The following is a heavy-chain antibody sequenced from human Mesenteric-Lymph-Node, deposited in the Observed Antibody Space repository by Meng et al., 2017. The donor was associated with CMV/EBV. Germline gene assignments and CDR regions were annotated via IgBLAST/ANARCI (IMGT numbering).Heavy chain of an antibody. CDR2: INSDGSST. Sequence: GESLKISCAASGFTFSSYWMHWVRQAPGKGLVWVSGINSDGSSTTYADSVKGRFTISRDNAKSTLYLQMNSLRAEDTAVYYCARKYYDFRSGYSRDAFDIWGQGTMVTVSS. J-gene: IGHJ3*02. D-gene: IGHD3-3*01. CDR1: GFTFSSYW. V-gene: IGHV3-74*01. CDR3: ARKYYDFRSGYSRDAFDI.